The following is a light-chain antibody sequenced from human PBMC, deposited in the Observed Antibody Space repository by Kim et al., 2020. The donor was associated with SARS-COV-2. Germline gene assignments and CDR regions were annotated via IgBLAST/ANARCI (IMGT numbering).Light chain of an antibody. CDR1: SSNIGTNT. V-gene: IGLV1-44*01. CDR2: RSN. CDR3: AAWDDSLNGGV. Sequence: GQRVTNSCSGSSSNIGTNTVNWYQQLPGTAPKLLIYRSNQRSSGVPDRFSGSESGTSASLAISGLQSEDEADYYCAAWDDSLNGGVFGGGTKLTVL. J-gene: IGLJ2*01.